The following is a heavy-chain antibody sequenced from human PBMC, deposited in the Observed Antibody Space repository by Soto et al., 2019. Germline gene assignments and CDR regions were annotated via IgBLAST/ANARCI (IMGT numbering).Heavy chain of an antibody. CDR2: IAYDGSNK. CDR1: GFTFSSYV. D-gene: IGHD3-22*01. V-gene: IGHV3-30*18. CDR3: AKVYYYYSRGYSAYLDY. Sequence: QVQLVESGGGVVQPGRSLRLSCAASGFTFSSYVMHWVRQAPGKGLEWVAVIAYDGSNKYYADSVKGRFTISRDNSKNTLYLQMYSRRAEDTAVYYCAKVYYYYSRGYSAYLDYWGQGTLVTVAS. J-gene: IGHJ4*02.